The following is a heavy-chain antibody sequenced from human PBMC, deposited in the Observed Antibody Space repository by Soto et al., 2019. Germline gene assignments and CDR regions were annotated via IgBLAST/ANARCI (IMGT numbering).Heavy chain of an antibody. Sequence: SETLSLTCAVYGGSFSGYYWSWIRQPPGKGLEWIGEINHSGSTNYNPSLKSRVTISVDTSKNQFSLKLSSVTAADTAVYYCARRARAYYYYYYMDVWGKGTTVT. CDR3: ARRARAYYYYYYMDV. J-gene: IGHJ6*03. CDR2: INHSGST. CDR1: GGSFSGYY. V-gene: IGHV4-34*01.